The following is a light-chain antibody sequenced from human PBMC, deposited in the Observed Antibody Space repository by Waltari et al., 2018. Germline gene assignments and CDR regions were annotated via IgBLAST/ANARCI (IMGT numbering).Light chain of an antibody. CDR2: EVT. Sequence: QSALTQPASVSGSPGQSMTISCTGNNSDIGSYALVSWYQQRPGKAPKLIIYEVTKRPSGVSDRFSGSKSASTASLTISGLQAEDEADYYCCSYATGVIVLFGGWTKVTVL. J-gene: IGLJ3*02. CDR1: NSDIGSYAL. V-gene: IGLV2-23*02. CDR3: CSYATGVIVL.